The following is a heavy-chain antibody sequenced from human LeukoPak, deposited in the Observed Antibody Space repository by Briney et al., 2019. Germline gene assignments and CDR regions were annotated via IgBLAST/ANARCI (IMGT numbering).Heavy chain of an antibody. V-gene: IGHV5-51*01. D-gene: IGHD3-22*01. CDR1: GYNFTNYW. CDR3: ARHPQNYDTSGYYYEGAFDI. Sequence: HGESLKISCKGSGYNFTNYWIVWVRQMPGKGLEWMGIIYPGDSDTRYSPSFQGQVTISADKSISTAYLQWSSLKASDTAMYYCARHPQNYDTSGYYYEGAFDIWGQGTMVTVSS. J-gene: IGHJ3*02. CDR2: IYPGDSDT.